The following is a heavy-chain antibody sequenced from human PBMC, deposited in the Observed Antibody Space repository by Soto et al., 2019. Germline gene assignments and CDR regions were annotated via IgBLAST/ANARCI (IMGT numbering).Heavy chain of an antibody. CDR1: DDSVSGGYY. CDR3: ARDRGSYGMDV. Sequence: QVQLQESGPGLVKPSQTLSLTCTVSDDSVSGGYYWSWVRQRPRKGLEWIGYVSPIGTPYYSPSLKSRVSISIDTSKNQLSLEVRSVTAADTAVYYCARDRGSYGMDVWGQGTTVTVSS. CDR2: VSPIGTP. J-gene: IGHJ6*02. V-gene: IGHV4-31*03.